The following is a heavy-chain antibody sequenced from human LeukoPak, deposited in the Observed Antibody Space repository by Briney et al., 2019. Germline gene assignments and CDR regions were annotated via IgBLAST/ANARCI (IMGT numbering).Heavy chain of an antibody. J-gene: IGHJ4*02. V-gene: IGHV3-15*01. D-gene: IGHD2-2*01. Sequence: GGSLRLSCAASGFTFSNARMSWVRQAPGKGLEWVGRIKSKTDGGTTDYAAPVKGRFTISRDDSKNTLSLQMNSLKTEDTAVYYCTTVYCSTTSCKPGTDYWGQGTLVTVSS. CDR1: GFTFSNAR. CDR2: IKSKTDGGTT. CDR3: TTVYCSTTSCKPGTDY.